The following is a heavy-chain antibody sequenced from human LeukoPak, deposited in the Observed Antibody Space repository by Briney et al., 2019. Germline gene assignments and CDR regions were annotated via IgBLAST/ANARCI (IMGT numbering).Heavy chain of an antibody. CDR3: ARDIPPYGAYMTVSDP. D-gene: IGHD4-17*01. Sequence: SETLSLTCAVYGGSFSGYYWSWIRQPPGKGLEWIGEINHSGSTNYNPSLKSRVTISVDTSKNQFSLKLSSVTAADTAVYYCARDIPPYGAYMTVSDPWGQGTLVTVSS. V-gene: IGHV4-34*01. CDR1: GGSFSGYY. CDR2: INHSGST. J-gene: IGHJ5*02.